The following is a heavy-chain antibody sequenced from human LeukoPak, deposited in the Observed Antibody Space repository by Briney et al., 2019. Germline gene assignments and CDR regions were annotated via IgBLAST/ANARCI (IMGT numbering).Heavy chain of an antibody. CDR2: IRSSGGSK. Sequence: PGGSLRLSRAASGFTFCNYEMNWVRQAPGKGLEWVSYIRSSGGSKYYAESVKGRFTISRDNAKNSLSRQMNSLRAEDTAIYYCATFRDYWGQGTLVSVSS. CDR3: ATFRDY. J-gene: IGHJ4*02. CDR1: GFTFCNYE. V-gene: IGHV3-48*03.